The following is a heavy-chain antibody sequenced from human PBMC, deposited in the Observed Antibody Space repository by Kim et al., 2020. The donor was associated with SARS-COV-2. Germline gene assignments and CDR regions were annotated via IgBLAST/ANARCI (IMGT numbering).Heavy chain of an antibody. J-gene: IGHJ4*02. V-gene: IGHV4-39*07. D-gene: IGHD3-22*01. CDR2: IYYSGST. Sequence: SETLSLTYTVSGGSISSSSYYWGWIRQPPGKGLEWIGSIYYSGSTYYNPSLKSRVTISVDTSKNQFSLKLSSVTAADTAVYYCARDRADYYDSSGSKGAFDYWGQGTLVTVSS. CDR3: ARDRADYYDSSGSKGAFDY. CDR1: GGSISSSSYY.